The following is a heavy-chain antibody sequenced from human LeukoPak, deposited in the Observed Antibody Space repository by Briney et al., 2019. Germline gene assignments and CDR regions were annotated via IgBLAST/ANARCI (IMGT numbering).Heavy chain of an antibody. V-gene: IGHV3-74*01. CDR1: GFTFSNFA. Sequence: GGSLRLSCAASGFTFSNFAMCWVRQAPGKGLESVSRINTDGTVTTYADSVKGRFTVSRDNADNTMFLQMNSVRDEDTAVYYCATKQWLAPPPDSWGQGTPVTVSS. J-gene: IGHJ4*02. D-gene: IGHD6-19*01. CDR2: INTDGTVT. CDR3: ATKQWLAPPPDS.